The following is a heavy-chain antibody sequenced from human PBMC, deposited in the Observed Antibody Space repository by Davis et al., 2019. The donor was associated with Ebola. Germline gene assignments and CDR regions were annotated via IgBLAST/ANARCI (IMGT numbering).Heavy chain of an antibody. CDR3: AKGKADFILDWLDP. CDR1: GFSSGSYA. Sequence: PGGSLRLSCAASGFSSGSYAMAWVRQPPGKGLEWVSTVSGSGAGTFYADSVKGWFTVSRDNSKNTLFLQMNSLRDEDSGVYYCAKGKADFILDWLDPWGQGTLVIVSS. V-gene: IGHV3-23*01. CDR2: VSGSGAGT. J-gene: IGHJ5*02. D-gene: IGHD2-15*01.